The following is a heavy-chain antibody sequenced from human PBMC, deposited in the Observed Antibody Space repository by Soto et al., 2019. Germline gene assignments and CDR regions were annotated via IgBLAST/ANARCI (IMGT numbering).Heavy chain of an antibody. Sequence: GASVKVSCKASGYTFTSYYMHWVRQAPGQGLEWMGIINPSGGSTSYAQKFQGRVTMTRDTSTSPAYLELSSLRSEDTAVDYCASVPEVGATDVDDWGNGTLVSVSS. CDR1: GYTFTSYY. D-gene: IGHD1-26*01. J-gene: IGHJ4*01. CDR2: INPSGGST. CDR3: ASVPEVGATDVDD. V-gene: IGHV1-46*01.